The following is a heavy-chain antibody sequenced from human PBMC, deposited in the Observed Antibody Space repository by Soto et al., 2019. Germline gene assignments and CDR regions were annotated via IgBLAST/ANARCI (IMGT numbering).Heavy chain of an antibody. J-gene: IGHJ5*01. CDR1: GFSLTTSGEG. V-gene: IGHV2-5*02. CDR2: IYWDDDK. D-gene: IGHD3-3*01. CDR3: AHSLWRGYKAWFDS. Sequence: QIALKESGPTRVKPTQTLILTCTFSGFSLTTSGEGVGWISQTPGKALEWLALIYWDDDKRYSPSLTTRLTVNKDTSKNQVVLTMTNMDPMDTGTYFCAHSLWRGYKAWFDSWGQGTLVTVSS.